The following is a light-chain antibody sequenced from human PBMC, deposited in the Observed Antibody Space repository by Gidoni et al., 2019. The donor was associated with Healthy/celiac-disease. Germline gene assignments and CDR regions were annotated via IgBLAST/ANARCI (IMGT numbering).Light chain of an antibody. V-gene: IGKV1-39*01. CDR3: QQSYSTPWT. Sequence: DIQMTQSPSSLSASVGDRVTITCRASQSISSYLNWYQQKPGKAPKLLIYAESSLQSGVPSRFSGSGSGTDFTLTISSLQPGDFATYYCQQSYSTPWTFGQXTRVEIK. CDR2: AES. J-gene: IGKJ1*01. CDR1: QSISSY.